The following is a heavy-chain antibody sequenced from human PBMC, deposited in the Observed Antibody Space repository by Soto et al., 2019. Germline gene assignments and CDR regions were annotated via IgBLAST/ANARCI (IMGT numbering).Heavy chain of an antibody. CDR1: GGSISSGGYY. D-gene: IGHD3-10*01. CDR2: IYYSGST. J-gene: IGHJ5*02. Sequence: QVQLQESGPGLVKPSQTLSLTCTVSGGSISSGGYYWSWIRQHPGQGLEWIGYIYYSGSTYYNPSLKSRVTISVDTSKNQFSLKLSSVTAADTAVYYCARDRSSDSGSYGWFDPWGQGTLVTVSS. V-gene: IGHV4-31*03. CDR3: ARDRSSDSGSYGWFDP.